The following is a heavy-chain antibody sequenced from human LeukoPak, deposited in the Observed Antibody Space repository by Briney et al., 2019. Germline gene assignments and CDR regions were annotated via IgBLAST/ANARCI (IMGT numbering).Heavy chain of an antibody. D-gene: IGHD2-15*01. CDR1: GFTFDDYA. V-gene: IGHV3-9*01. CDR2: ISWNSNNI. CDR3: ASKKVVPATPLDY. Sequence: PGGSLRLSCAASGFTFDDYAMHWVRQGIGKGLEWVSGISWNSNNIGYADSVKGRFTISRDNAKNSLYLQMNSLRAEDTAVYYCASKKVVPATPLDYWGQGTLVTVSS. J-gene: IGHJ4*02.